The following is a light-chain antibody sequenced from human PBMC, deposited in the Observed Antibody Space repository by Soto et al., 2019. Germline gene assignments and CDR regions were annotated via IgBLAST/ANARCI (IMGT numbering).Light chain of an antibody. CDR2: DAS. Sequence: DIQMTQSPSTLSASVGDIFAITCRASQSINNWLAWYQLKPGKAPNLLIYDASTLESGVPSRFSGSGYGKEFTLTISSLQPDDFATYYCQQYASYSPTFGQGTKVHIK. V-gene: IGKV1-5*01. J-gene: IGKJ1*01. CDR3: QQYASYSPT. CDR1: QSINNW.